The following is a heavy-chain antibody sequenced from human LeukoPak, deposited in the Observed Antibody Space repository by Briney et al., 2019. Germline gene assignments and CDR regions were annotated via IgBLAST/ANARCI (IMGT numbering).Heavy chain of an antibody. CDR1: GFTFSNYA. CDR2: ISASGGRT. D-gene: IGHD3-10*01. J-gene: IGHJ6*03. V-gene: IGHV3-23*01. CDR3: AKDHYYGSGSYYNDNYMDV. Sequence: TGGSLRLSCAASGFTFSNYAMNWVRQAPGKGLEWVSAISASGGRTYYADSVKGRFTISRDNSKNTLYLQMNSLRADDTAVYYCAKDHYYGSGSYYNDNYMDVWGKGTTVTISS.